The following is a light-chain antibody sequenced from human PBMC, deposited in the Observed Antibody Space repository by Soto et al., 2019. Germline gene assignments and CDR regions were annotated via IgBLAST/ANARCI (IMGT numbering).Light chain of an antibody. CDR3: SSYTSSSTLV. CDR1: SSDVRVYNY. V-gene: IGLV2-14*01. CDR2: EVS. J-gene: IGLJ1*01. Sequence: QSALTQPRSVSGSPGQSVTISCTGTSSDVRVYNYVSWYQQHPGRAPKLMIYEVSNRPSGVSNRFSGSKSGNTASLTISGLQAEDEADYYCSSYTSSSTLVFGTGTKLTVL.